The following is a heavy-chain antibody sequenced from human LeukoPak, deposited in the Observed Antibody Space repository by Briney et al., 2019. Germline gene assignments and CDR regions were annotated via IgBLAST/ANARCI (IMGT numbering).Heavy chain of an antibody. CDR3: ARERIVGFGLVYYYYGMDV. J-gene: IGHJ6*02. D-gene: IGHD3-10*01. V-gene: IGHV1-69*13. Sequence: ASVKVSCKASGGTFSSYAISWVRQAPGQGLEWMGGIIPIFGTANYAQKFQGRVTITADESTSTAYMELSSLRSEDTAVYHCARERIVGFGLVYYYYGMDVWGQGTTVTVSS. CDR1: GGTFSSYA. CDR2: IIPIFGTA.